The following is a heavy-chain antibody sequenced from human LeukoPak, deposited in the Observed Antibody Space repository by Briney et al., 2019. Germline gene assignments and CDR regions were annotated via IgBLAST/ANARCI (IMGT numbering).Heavy chain of an antibody. CDR1: GYTFTSYG. Sequence: ASVKVSCKASGYTFTSYGISWVRQAPGQGLEWMGWISAYNGNTNYAQKLQGRVSLTRDTSASTAFMDLSSLRSEDTAVYYCAREQTMVRGVKAHFDSWGQGTLVTVSS. D-gene: IGHD3-10*01. V-gene: IGHV1-18*01. CDR2: ISAYNGNT. CDR3: AREQTMVRGVKAHFDS. J-gene: IGHJ4*02.